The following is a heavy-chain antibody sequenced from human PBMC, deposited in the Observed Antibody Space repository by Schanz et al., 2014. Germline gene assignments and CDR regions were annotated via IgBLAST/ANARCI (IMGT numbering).Heavy chain of an antibody. CDR2: LSEGGGGT. CDR3: AKAADWPVTRFDP. CDR1: GFTFSSYS. D-gene: IGHD3-9*01. Sequence: EVQLVESGGGWVQPGGSLRLSCTASGFTFSSYSMNWVRQAPGKGLEWVSALSEGGGGTHYADSVRGRFTISSDSSKNTLYLQMSSLRADDTAVYYCAKAADWPVTRFDPWGQGTLVTVSS. J-gene: IGHJ5*02. V-gene: IGHV3-23*04.